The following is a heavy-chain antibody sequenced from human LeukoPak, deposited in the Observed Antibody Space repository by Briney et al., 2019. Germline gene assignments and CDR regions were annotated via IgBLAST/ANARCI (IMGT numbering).Heavy chain of an antibody. CDR1: GFLYKSLA. V-gene: IGHV3-23*01. CDR2: LSRGGGST. D-gene: IGHD2-8*01. J-gene: IGHJ4*02. Sequence: GGPLSLFCAASGFLYKSLAVLWPRHARGGALVWVSSLSRGGGSTYYADTVKGRFTISRDNSENTLYLQMNSLRAEDTAVYYCAKDRSCINDVCHGDFDYWGQGTLVTVSS. CDR3: AKDRSCINDVCHGDFDY.